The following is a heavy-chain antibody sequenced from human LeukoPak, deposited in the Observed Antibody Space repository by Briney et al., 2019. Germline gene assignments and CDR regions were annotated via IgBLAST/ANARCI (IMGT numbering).Heavy chain of an antibody. Sequence: GGSLRLSCAASRFTFNTYAVNWVRQAPGKGLEWVSAISGNGDITYYADSVRGRFTISRDNSKNTLYLQMNSLRAEDTAVYYCARGPLYGDYGKTIDYWGQGTLVTVSS. CDR3: ARGPLYGDYGKTIDY. V-gene: IGHV3-23*01. CDR2: ISGNGDIT. J-gene: IGHJ4*02. D-gene: IGHD4-17*01. CDR1: RFTFNTYA.